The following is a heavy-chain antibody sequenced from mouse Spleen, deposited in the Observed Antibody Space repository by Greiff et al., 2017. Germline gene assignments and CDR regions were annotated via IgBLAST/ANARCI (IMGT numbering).Heavy chain of an antibody. CDR2: IDPENGDT. CDR3: TTNGGAMDY. Sequence: VQLKESGAELVRPGASVKLSCTASGFNIKDDYMHWVKQRPEQGLEWIGWIDPENGDTEYASKFQGKATITADTSSNTAYLQLSSLTSEDTAVYYCTTNGGAMDYWGQGTSVTVSS. V-gene: IGHV14-4*01. J-gene: IGHJ4*01. CDR1: GFNIKDDY.